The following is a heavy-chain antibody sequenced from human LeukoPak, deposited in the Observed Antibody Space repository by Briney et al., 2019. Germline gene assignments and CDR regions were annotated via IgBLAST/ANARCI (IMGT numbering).Heavy chain of an antibody. CDR2: IYYSGST. J-gene: IGHJ5*02. V-gene: IGHV4-30-4*08. CDR3: ARDSPVVPAAIGMVGWFDP. Sequence: SETLSLTCTVSGGSISSGDYYWRWIRQPPGKGLEWIGYIYYSGSTYYNPSLKSRVTISVGTSKDQFSLKLSSVTAADTAVYYCARDSPVVPAAIGMVGWFDPWGQGTLVTVSS. CDR1: GGSISSGDYY. D-gene: IGHD2-2*01.